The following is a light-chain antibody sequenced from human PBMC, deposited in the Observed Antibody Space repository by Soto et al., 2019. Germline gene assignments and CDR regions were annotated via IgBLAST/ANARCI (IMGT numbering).Light chain of an antibody. V-gene: IGLV2-8*01. CDR2: EVS. J-gene: IGLJ2*01. Sequence: QSALTQPPSASGSTGQSVTISCTGTSSDVGGYNYVSWYQQHPGKAPKLMIYEVSQRPSGVPDRFSGSKSGNTASLTVSGLQAEDEADYYCSSYAGSNNVVFGGGTKITLL. CDR3: SSYAGSNNVV. CDR1: SSDVGGYNY.